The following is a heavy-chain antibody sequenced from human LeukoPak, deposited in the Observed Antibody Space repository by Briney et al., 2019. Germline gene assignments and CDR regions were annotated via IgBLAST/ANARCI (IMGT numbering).Heavy chain of an antibody. CDR2: IWYDGSNK. CDR1: GFTFSNVW. J-gene: IGHJ4*02. Sequence: GGSLRLSCETSGFTFSNVWMSWVRQAPGKGLEWVAFIWYDGSNKYYADSVKGRFTISRDNSKNALYLQMNSLRAEDTAVYYCAKGVYSNHFDYWGQGTLVSVSS. V-gene: IGHV3-30*02. CDR3: AKGVYSNHFDY. D-gene: IGHD4-11*01.